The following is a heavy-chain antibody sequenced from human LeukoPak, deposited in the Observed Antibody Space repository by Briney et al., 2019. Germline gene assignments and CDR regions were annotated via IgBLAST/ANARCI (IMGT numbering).Heavy chain of an antibody. V-gene: IGHV1-2*04. D-gene: IGHD3-10*01. CDR1: GYTFTGYY. J-gene: IGHJ4*02. CDR3: ARAALLWFGESLENHNSSEYYFDY. CDR2: INPNSGGT. Sequence: GASVKVSCKASGYTFTGYYMHWVRQAPGQGLEWMGWINPNSGGTNYAQKFQGWVTMTRDTSISTAYMELSRLRSDDTAVYYCARAALLWFGESLENHNSSEYYFDYWGQGTLVTVSS.